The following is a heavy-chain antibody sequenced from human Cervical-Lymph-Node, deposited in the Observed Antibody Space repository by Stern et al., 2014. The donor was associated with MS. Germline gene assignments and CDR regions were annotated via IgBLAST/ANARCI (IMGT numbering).Heavy chain of an antibody. CDR2: CSWHNGNT. J-gene: IGHJ6*02. Sequence: QVQLVQSGAEVKKPGTSVKVSCKTSGYTFSTYGITWVRQATGQGPEWMGLCSWHNGNTNFAERFQGRLTMTTDTSTRTAYMELRSLRYDDTAVYFCARDPGGYFHGMDVWGQGTTVTVSS. CDR3: ARDPGGYFHGMDV. V-gene: IGHV1-18*01. D-gene: IGHD3-10*01. CDR1: GYTFSTYG.